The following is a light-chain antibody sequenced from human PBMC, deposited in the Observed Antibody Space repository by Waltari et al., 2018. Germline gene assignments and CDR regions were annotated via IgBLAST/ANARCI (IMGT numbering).Light chain of an antibody. J-gene: IGLJ2*01. V-gene: IGLV2-14*01. Sequence: QSALTQPSSVSGSPGQAIPIPCTGTSSDVGGYTNVPWYQQHPGKAPKRMIYDVSNRPSGVSNRFSGSKSGNTASLTISGLQAEDEADYYCSSYTSSSTPVVFGGGTKLTVL. CDR3: SSYTSSSTPVV. CDR1: SSDVGGYTN. CDR2: DVS.